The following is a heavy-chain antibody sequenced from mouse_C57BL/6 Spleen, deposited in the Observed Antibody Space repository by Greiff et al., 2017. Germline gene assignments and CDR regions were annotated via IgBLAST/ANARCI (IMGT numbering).Heavy chain of an antibody. CDR2: IYPGSGST. Sequence: QVQLKEPGAELVKPGASVKMSCKASGYTFTSYWITWVKQRPGQGLEWIGDIYPGSGSTNYNEKFKSKATLTVDTSSSTAYMQLSSLTSEDAAVYYCARETFDVWGTGTTVTVSS. V-gene: IGHV1-55*01. CDR1: GYTFTSYW. J-gene: IGHJ1*03. CDR3: ARETFDV.